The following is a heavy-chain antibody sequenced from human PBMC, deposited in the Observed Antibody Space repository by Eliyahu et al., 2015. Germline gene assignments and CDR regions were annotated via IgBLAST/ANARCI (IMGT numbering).Heavy chain of an antibody. V-gene: IGHV3-30*18. CDR3: ANLAYYGSGVPDY. Sequence: QVQLVESGGGVVQPGRSLRLSCAASGFTFSSYGMHWVRQAPGKGLEWVAVISYDGSNKYYADSVKGRFTISRDNSKNTLYLQMNSLRAEDTAVYYCANLAYYGSGVPDYWGQGTLVTVSS. CDR2: ISYDGSNK. J-gene: IGHJ4*02. CDR1: GFTFSSYG. D-gene: IGHD3-10*01.